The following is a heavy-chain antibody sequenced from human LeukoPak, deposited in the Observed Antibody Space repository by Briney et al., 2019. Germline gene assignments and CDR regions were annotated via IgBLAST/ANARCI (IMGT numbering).Heavy chain of an antibody. V-gene: IGHV4-59*01. J-gene: IGHJ6*03. CDR1: GGSISSYY. Sequence: ASETLSLTCTVSGGSISSYYWSWIRQSPGKGLEWIGYIYYSGSTNYNPSLKSRVTISVDTSKNQFSLKLSSVTAADTAVYYCAREIWSGSFDYMDVWGKGTTVTVSS. CDR2: IYYSGST. CDR3: AREIWSGSFDYMDV. D-gene: IGHD3-3*01.